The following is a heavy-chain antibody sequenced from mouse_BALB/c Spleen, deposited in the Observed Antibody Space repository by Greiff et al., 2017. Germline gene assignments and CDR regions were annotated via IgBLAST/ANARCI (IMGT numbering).Heavy chain of an antibody. V-gene: IGHV5-4*02. D-gene: IGHD2-14*01. CDR3: ARAGYRSLYFDY. CDR1: GFTFSDYY. CDR2: ISDGGSYT. Sequence: EVQGVESGGGLVKPGGSLKLSCAASGFTFSDYYMYWVRQTPEKRPEWVATISDGGSYTYYPDSLKGRFTISRDNAKNNLYLQMSSLKSEDTAMYYCARAGYRSLYFDYWGQGTTLTVSS. J-gene: IGHJ2*01.